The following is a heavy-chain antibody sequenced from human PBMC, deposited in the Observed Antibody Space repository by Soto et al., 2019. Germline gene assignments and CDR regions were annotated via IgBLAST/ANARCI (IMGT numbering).Heavy chain of an antibody. CDR1: GFTFSSYA. CDR2: ISYDGINK. CDR3: GRCSSTSCHLGADY. D-gene: IGHD2-2*01. V-gene: IGHV3-30-3*01. J-gene: IGHJ4*02. Sequence: QVQLVESGGGVVQPGRSLRLSCAASGFTFSSYAMHWVHQAPGKGLEWVALISYDGINKYYAESVKGRFTISRDNSKNTLYLQMNSLRTEDTSVYYCGRCSSTSCHLGADYWGQGTLVTVSS.